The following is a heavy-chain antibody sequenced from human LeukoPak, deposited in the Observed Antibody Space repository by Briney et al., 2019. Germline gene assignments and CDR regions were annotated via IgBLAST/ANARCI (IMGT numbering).Heavy chain of an antibody. CDR1: GGSFSGYY. D-gene: IGHD3-16*01. CDR3: AIHRLVPSWFFDP. Sequence: SETLSLTCAVYGGSFSGYYWSWIRQPPGKGLEWIGEINHSGSTNYNPSLKSRVTISVDTSKNQFSLKLSSVTAADTAVYYCAIHRLVPSWFFDPWGQGTLVTVSS. CDR2: INHSGST. V-gene: IGHV4-34*01. J-gene: IGHJ5*02.